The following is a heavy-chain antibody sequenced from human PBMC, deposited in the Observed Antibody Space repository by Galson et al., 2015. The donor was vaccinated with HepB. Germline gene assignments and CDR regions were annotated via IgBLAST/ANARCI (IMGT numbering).Heavy chain of an antibody. Sequence: SVKVSCKASGYFFKDYGINWVQQAPGRGLEWIGWTSPYNGNVNYAQKFQGRVTMTSDTSTNTVFMDLGSLTGDDTAIYYCARDVGIRSWYKIGYLPHWGQGTLVTVSS. J-gene: IGHJ1*01. CDR1: GYFFKDYG. CDR3: ARDVGIRSWYKIGYLPH. D-gene: IGHD6-13*01. CDR2: TSPYNGNV. V-gene: IGHV1-18*01.